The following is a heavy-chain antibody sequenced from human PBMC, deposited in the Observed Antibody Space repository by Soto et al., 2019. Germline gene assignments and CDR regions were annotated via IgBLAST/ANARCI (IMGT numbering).Heavy chain of an antibody. Sequence: QVQLQESGPGLVKPSETLSLTCTVSGASISRDHWNWIRQPPGKGLEWIGEYSGSTNYNPSLKSRVTISVDTSKNQFSLKLSSVTAADTAVYFCAKYTSGGGGRGHWGQGTLVTVSS. CDR3: AKYTSGGGGRGH. J-gene: IGHJ4*02. D-gene: IGHD6-19*01. V-gene: IGHV4-59*08. CDR1: GASISRDH. CDR2: EYSGST.